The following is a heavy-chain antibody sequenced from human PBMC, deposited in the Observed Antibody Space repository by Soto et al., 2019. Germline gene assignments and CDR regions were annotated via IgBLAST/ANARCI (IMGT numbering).Heavy chain of an antibody. CDR3: CTFSTLGV. J-gene: IGHJ6*04. CDR1: GYAVGSNY. Sequence: EVQLVESGGGLVQPGGSLRLSCAASGYAVGSNYMSWVRQAPGKGLEWVSVIYSGGNIYYADSVKNRFTVSRDNSKNTLHLQMSSLLADDTAVYYCCTFSTLGVWGKGTTVTVSS. V-gene: IGHV3-66*01. CDR2: IYSGGNI. D-gene: IGHD3-16*01.